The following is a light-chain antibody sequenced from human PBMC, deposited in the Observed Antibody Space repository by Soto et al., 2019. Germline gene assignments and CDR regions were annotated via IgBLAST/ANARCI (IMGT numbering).Light chain of an antibody. Sequence: QSVLTQPPSVSGAPGQRVTISCTGSTSNIGAGYDVNWYQQRPGTAPKLLIYGNSNRPSGVPDRFSGSKSGTSASLAITGLQAEDEADYYCQSYDSSLSGVVFGGGTKLPVL. CDR2: GNS. CDR1: TSNIGAGYD. CDR3: QSYDSSLSGVV. V-gene: IGLV1-40*01. J-gene: IGLJ2*01.